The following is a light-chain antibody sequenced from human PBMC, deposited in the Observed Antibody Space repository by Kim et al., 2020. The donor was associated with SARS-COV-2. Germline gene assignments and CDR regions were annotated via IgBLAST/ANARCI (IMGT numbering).Light chain of an antibody. Sequence: ALSPGERAALSCRASQDIGKCVAWYQQKPGQAPQLHIYEASNRASGVPVRFTGSGSGTDFTLTVSGLEPDDSAVYYCQQRRDGLTFGGGTKVDIK. V-gene: IGKV3D-11*01. CDR2: EAS. CDR3: QQRRDGLT. J-gene: IGKJ4*01. CDR1: QDIGKC.